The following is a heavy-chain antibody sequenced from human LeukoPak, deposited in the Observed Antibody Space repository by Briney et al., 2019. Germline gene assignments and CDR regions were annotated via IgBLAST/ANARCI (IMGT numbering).Heavy chain of an antibody. CDR3: ARVPSTALETKYYFDY. D-gene: IGHD4-11*01. J-gene: IGHJ4*02. Sequence: SETLSLTCTVSGGSISSYYWNWIRQPPGKGLEWIGYIYYSGSANYNPSLKSRVTISVDTSKNQFSLKVSSVTAADTAVYYCARVPSTALETKYYFDYWGQGALVTVSS. V-gene: IGHV4-59*01. CDR1: GGSISSYY. CDR2: IYYSGSA.